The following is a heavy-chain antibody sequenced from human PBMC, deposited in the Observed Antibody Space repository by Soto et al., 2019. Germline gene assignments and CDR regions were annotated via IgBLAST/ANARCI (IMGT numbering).Heavy chain of an antibody. V-gene: IGHV1-8*01. CDR1: GYTFTSYD. CDR3: ARLVVAATPRYYYYYMDV. D-gene: IGHD2-15*01. Sequence: QVQLVQSGAEVKKPGASVKVSCKASGYTFTSYDINWVRQATGQGLEWMGWMNPNGGNTGYAQKFQGRVTMTRNTSICTAYMELSSLRSEDTAVYYCARLVVAATPRYYYYYMDVWGKGTTVTVAS. CDR2: MNPNGGNT. J-gene: IGHJ6*03.